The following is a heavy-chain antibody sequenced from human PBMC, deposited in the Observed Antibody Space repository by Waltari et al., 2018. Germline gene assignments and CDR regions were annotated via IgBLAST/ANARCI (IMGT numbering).Heavy chain of an antibody. Sequence: QVQLVQSGAEVKKPGASVKVSCKAYGYTFTSYDIHWVRQATGQGREWKGWMNPNSGNTGYAQKFQGRVTMTRNTSISTAYMELSSLRSEDTAVYYCARGRQKLVPRANWFDPWGQGTLVTVSS. V-gene: IGHV1-8*01. CDR1: GYTFTSYD. D-gene: IGHD6-13*01. CDR3: ARGRQKLVPRANWFDP. J-gene: IGHJ5*02. CDR2: MNPNSGNT.